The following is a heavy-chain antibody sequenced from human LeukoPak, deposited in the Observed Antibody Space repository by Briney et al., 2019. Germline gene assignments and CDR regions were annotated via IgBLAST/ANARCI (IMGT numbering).Heavy chain of an antibody. D-gene: IGHD6-6*01. CDR2: ISYDGSNK. V-gene: IGHV3-30-3*01. Sequence: GGSLRLSCAASGFTFSSYAMHWVRQVPGKGLEWVAVISYDGSNKYYADSVKGRFTISRDNSKNTLYLQMNSLRAEDTAVYYCARERYSSSPHFDYWGQGTLVTVSS. CDR1: GFTFSSYA. CDR3: ARERYSSSPHFDY. J-gene: IGHJ4*02.